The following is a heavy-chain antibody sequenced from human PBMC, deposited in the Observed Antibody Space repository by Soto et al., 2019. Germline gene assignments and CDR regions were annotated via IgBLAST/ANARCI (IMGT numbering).Heavy chain of an antibody. CDR2: ISGSGGST. CDR3: AKEGGAYYDSSGYFYFDY. Sequence: EVQLLESGGGLVQPGGSLRLSCAASGFTFSSYAMSWVRQAPGKGLEWVSAISGSGGSTYYADSVKGRFTISRDNSKNTLYLQMNSLRAEDTAVYYCAKEGGAYYDSSGYFYFDYWGQGTLVTVSS. J-gene: IGHJ4*02. CDR1: GFTFSSYA. D-gene: IGHD3-22*01. V-gene: IGHV3-23*01.